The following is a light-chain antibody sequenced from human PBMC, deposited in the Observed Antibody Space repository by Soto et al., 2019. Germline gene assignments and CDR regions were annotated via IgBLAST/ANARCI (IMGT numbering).Light chain of an antibody. V-gene: IGLV2-14*01. Sequence: QSVLTQPASVSGSPGQSITISCTGTSSDVGGYNYVSWYQQHPGKAPKLMIYEVSNRPSGVSNRFSGSKSGNTASLTISGLQAEDEADYSCSSYTSGSTLNYVFGTGTKVTVL. CDR1: SSDVGGYNY. J-gene: IGLJ1*01. CDR2: EVS. CDR3: SSYTSGSTLNYV.